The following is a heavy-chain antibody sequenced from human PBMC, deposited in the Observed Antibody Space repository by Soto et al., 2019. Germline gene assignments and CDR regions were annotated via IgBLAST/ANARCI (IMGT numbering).Heavy chain of an antibody. CDR3: ARDRQQLVPVSGWFDP. V-gene: IGHV3-33*01. D-gene: IGHD6-13*01. J-gene: IGHJ5*02. CDR1: GFTFSSYG. Sequence: GGSLRLSCAASGFTFSSYGMHWVRQAPGKGLEWVAVIWYDGSNKYYADSVKGRFTISRDNSKNTLYLQMNSLRAEDTAVYYCARDRQQLVPVSGWFDPWGQGTLVTVSS. CDR2: IWYDGSNK.